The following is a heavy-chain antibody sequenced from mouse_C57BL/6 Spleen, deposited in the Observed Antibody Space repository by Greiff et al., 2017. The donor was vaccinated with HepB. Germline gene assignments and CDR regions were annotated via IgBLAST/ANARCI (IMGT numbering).Heavy chain of an antibody. V-gene: IGHV1-7*01. D-gene: IGHD1-1*01. CDR2: INPSSGYT. CDR3: AKITTIVAGDY. CDR1: GYTFTSYW. J-gene: IGHJ2*01. Sequence: VQLQQPGAELAKPGASVKLSCKASGYTFTSYWMHWVKQRPGQGLEWIGDINPSSGYTKYNQKFKDKATLTADKSSSTAYMQLSSLTYEDSAVYYCAKITTIVAGDYWGQGTTLTVSS.